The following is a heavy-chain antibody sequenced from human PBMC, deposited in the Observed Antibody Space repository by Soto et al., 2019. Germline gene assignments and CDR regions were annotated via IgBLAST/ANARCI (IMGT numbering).Heavy chain of an antibody. V-gene: IGHV3-11*05. Sequence: QVQLVESGGGLVKPGGSLRLSCAASGFTFSDYYMSWIRQAPGKGLEWVSYISSSSSYTNYADSVKGRFTISRDNAKNSLYLQMNSLRAEDTAVYYCARYYDKAYYCMDVWGQWTTVTVSS. CDR3: ARYYDKAYYCMDV. D-gene: IGHD3-9*01. CDR1: GFTFSDYY. CDR2: ISSSSSYT. J-gene: IGHJ6*02.